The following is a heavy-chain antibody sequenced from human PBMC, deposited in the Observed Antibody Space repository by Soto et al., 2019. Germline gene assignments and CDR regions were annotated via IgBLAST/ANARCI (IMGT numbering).Heavy chain of an antibody. V-gene: IGHV4-59*01. D-gene: IGHD3-10*01. CDR1: GGSISSYY. Sequence: PSETLSLTCTVSGGSISSYYWSWIRQPPGKGLEWIGYIYYSGSTNYNPSLKSRVTISVDTSKNQFSLKLSSVTAADTAVYYCARRIRGVLDYWGQGTLVTVSS. CDR3: ARRIRGVLDY. J-gene: IGHJ4*02. CDR2: IYYSGST.